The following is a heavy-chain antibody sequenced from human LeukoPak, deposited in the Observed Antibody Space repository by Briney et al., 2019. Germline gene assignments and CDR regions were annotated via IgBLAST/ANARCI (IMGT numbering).Heavy chain of an antibody. V-gene: IGHV4-38-2*01. J-gene: IGHJ6*03. CDR1: GYPINNAYY. CDR3: ARRRPYDFWSGQDPANYYYMDV. Sequence: PSETLSLTCGVSGYPINNAYYWVWIRQPPGKGLEWIGSLYHPDSTNYNPSLKSRVTISVDTSKNQFSLKLSSVTAADTAVYYCARRRPYDFWSGQDPANYYYMDVWGKGTTVTVSS. D-gene: IGHD3-3*01. CDR2: LYHPDST.